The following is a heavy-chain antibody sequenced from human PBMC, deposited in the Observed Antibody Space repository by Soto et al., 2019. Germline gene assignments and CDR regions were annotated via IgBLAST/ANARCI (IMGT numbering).Heavy chain of an antibody. CDR1: GFTFSSYG. Sequence: ESGGGVVQPGRSLRLSCAASGFTFSSYGMHWVRQAPGKGLEWVAVISYDGSNKYYADSVKGRFTISRDNSKNTLYLQMNSLRAEDTAVYYCAKDDPGIAVAGTSLIDYWGQGTLVTVSS. D-gene: IGHD6-19*01. CDR2: ISYDGSNK. V-gene: IGHV3-30*18. J-gene: IGHJ4*02. CDR3: AKDDPGIAVAGTSLIDY.